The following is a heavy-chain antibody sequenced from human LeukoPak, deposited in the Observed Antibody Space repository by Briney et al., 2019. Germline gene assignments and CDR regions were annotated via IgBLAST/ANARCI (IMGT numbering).Heavy chain of an antibody. CDR2: IIPIFGTA. CDR1: GGTFSSYV. J-gene: IGHJ6*03. V-gene: IGHV1-69*05. Sequence: GASVKVSCKASGGTFSSYVISWVRQAPGQGLEWMGGIIPIFGTANYAQKFQGRVTITTDESTSTAYMELSSLRSEDTAVYYCARPTRLRWSNYYYYMDVWGKGTTVTVSS. CDR3: ARPTRLRWSNYYYYMDV. D-gene: IGHD4-23*01.